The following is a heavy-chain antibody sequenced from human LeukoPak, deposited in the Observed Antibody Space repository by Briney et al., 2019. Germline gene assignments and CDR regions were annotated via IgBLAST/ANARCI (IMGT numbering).Heavy chain of an antibody. Sequence: PGGSLRLSCAASGFTFSSYGMHWAPQPPGRGLGWVAVISYDGSNKFYADSVKGRFTISRDKSKNTLYLQMNSLRTEDTAIYYCAKEDVVVITIRYFQHWGQGTLVTVSS. V-gene: IGHV3-30*18. CDR2: ISYDGSNK. CDR1: GFTFSSYG. CDR3: AKEDVVVITIRYFQH. J-gene: IGHJ1*01. D-gene: IGHD3-22*01.